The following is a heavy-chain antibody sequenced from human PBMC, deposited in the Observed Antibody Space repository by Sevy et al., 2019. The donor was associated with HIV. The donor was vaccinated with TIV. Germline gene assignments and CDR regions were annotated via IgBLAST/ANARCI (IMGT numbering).Heavy chain of an antibody. Sequence: GGSLRLSCAASGFSFSNHGMHWVRQAPGKGLEWVAFIRYDGSEQYYTESGKGRFTISRDSSRNMLYLQMNSLRPEDTALYYCAKDRKVLLVVYAIPFDAFDFWGQGTMVTVSS. CDR3: AKDRKVLLVVYAIPFDAFDF. CDR1: GFSFSNHG. J-gene: IGHJ3*01. CDR2: IRYDGSEQ. D-gene: IGHD2-8*02. V-gene: IGHV3-30*02.